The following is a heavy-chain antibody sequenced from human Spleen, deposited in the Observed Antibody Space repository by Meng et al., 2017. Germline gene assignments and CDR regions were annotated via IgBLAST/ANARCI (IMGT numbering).Heavy chain of an antibody. V-gene: IGHV4-34*01. J-gene: IGHJ4*02. D-gene: IGHD4-11*01. Sequence: QLHQWGPGQLKPSETLSLTCVVSGGSFSDYYWSWIRQPPGKGLEWIGEINHSGSTNYNPSLESRATISVDTSQNNLSLKLSSVTAADSAVYYCARGPTTMAHDFDYWGQGTLVTVSS. CDR3: ARGPTTMAHDFDY. CDR1: GGSFSDYY. CDR2: INHSGST.